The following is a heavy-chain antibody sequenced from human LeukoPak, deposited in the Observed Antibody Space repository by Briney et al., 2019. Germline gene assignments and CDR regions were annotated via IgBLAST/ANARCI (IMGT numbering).Heavy chain of an antibody. J-gene: IGHJ4*02. Sequence: ASVKVSCKASGYTFTGYYMHWVRQAPGQGLEWMGWINPNSGGTNYAQKFQGGVTMTRDTSISTAYMELSRLRSDDTAVYYCARVRYDFWSGYYTLDYWGQGTLVTVSS. CDR2: INPNSGGT. D-gene: IGHD3-3*01. CDR3: ARVRYDFWSGYYTLDY. CDR1: GYTFTGYY. V-gene: IGHV1-2*02.